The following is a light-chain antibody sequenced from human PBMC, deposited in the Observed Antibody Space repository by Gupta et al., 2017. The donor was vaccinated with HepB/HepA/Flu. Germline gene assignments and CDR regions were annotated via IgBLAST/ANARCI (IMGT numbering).Light chain of an antibody. CDR1: QSLLHSNGYNY. CDR2: LGS. J-gene: IGKJ2*01. Sequence: VNPQSQFSLPVLSGKAAPNSCWSSQSLLHSNGYNYLDWYLQKPGQSPHLLIYLGSTRASAVPDRFSGGGSGAGFTLIISRMEAEDVVVYYCMQALYTRSRTFGQGTRLEIK. V-gene: IGKV2-28*01. CDR3: MQALYTRSRT.